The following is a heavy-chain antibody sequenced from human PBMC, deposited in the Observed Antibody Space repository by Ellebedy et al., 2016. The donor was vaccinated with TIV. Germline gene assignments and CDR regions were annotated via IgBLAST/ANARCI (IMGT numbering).Heavy chain of an antibody. J-gene: IGHJ5*02. CDR2: IIPILGIA. Sequence: AASVKASCKASGGTFSRHVISWVRQAPGQGLEWMGRIIPILGIANYAQKFQGRVTITADKSTSTADMELSSLRSEDTAVYYCAREPSGVGWYDSSWFDPWGQGTLVTVSS. CDR3: AREPSGVGWYDSSWFDP. V-gene: IGHV1-69*04. CDR1: GGTFSRHV. D-gene: IGHD6-19*01.